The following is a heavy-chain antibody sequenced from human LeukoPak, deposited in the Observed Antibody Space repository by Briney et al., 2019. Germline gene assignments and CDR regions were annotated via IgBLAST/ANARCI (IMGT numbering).Heavy chain of an antibody. V-gene: IGHV3-21*01. J-gene: IGHJ4*02. D-gene: IGHD4-17*01. CDR2: ISDSSSYI. CDR1: GFTFNNYN. Sequence: PGGSLRLSCAASGFTFNNYNMNWVRQAPGKGLEWVSSISDSSSYIYYADSVRGRFTISRDNAKNSLYLQMNSLRAEDTAMYYCATNDYGASDYWGQGTLVTVSS. CDR3: ATNDYGASDY.